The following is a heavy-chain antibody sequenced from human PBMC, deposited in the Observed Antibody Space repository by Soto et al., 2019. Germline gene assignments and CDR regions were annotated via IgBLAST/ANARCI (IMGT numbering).Heavy chain of an antibody. V-gene: IGHV4-59*01. CDR2: IYYSGST. J-gene: IGHJ2*01. Sequence: QVQLQESGPGLVKPSETLSLTCTVSRGSISSYYWSWIRQPPGKGLEWIGYIYYSGSTNYNPSLKSRVTISVDTSKNQFALKLSSVTAADTAVYYCAREPVACPSPSVDLWGRGTLVTVSS. CDR1: RGSISSYY. CDR3: AREPVACPSPSVDL. D-gene: IGHD5-12*01.